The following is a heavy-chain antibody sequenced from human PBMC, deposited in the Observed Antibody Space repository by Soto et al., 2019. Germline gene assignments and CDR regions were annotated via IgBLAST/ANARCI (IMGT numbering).Heavy chain of an antibody. CDR1: GGSISTSSSY. J-gene: IGHJ4*02. V-gene: IGHV4-39*01. CDR3: ARQGAAGTGYFDY. D-gene: IGHD6-13*01. CDR2: IYYIGNT. Sequence: SETLSLTCTVSGGSISTSSSYWGWLRQPPGKGLEWIGYIYYIGNTYYNPSLKSRVTISVDTSKNRFSLKLSSVTAADTAVYYCARQGAAGTGYFDYWGQGTLVTVSS.